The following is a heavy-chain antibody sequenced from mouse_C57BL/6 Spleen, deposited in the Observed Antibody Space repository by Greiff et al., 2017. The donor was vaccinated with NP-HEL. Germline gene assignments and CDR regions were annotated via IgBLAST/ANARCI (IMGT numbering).Heavy chain of an antibody. Sequence: QVQLQQPGAELVRPGSSVKLSCKASGYTFTSYWMHWVKQRPIQGLEWIGNIDPSDSETHYNQKFKDKATLTVDKSSSTAYMQLSSLTSEDSAVYYCASQGLWSQGFAYWGQGTLVTVSA. CDR3: ASQGLWSQGFAY. J-gene: IGHJ3*01. CDR2: IDPSDSET. D-gene: IGHD1-1*02. CDR1: GYTFTSYW. V-gene: IGHV1-52*01.